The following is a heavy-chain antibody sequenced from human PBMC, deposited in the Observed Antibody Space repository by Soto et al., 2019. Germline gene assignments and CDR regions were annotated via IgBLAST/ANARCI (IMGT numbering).Heavy chain of an antibody. Sequence: EVQLVESGGGLVQPGGSLRLSCAASGFTFSSYDMHWVRQATGKGLEWVSAIGTAGDTYYPGSVKGRFTISRENAKNSLYVQRESLRGGERGGYYCARGLGPLAGGSGGSFYYYYGMDVWGQGTTVTVSS. D-gene: IGHD2-15*01. CDR2: IGTAGDT. J-gene: IGHJ6*02. CDR3: ARGLGPLAGGSGGSFYYYYGMDV. V-gene: IGHV3-13*01. CDR1: GFTFSSYD.